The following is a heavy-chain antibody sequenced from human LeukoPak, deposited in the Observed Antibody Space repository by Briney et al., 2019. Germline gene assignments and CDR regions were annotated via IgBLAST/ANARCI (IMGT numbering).Heavy chain of an antibody. D-gene: IGHD5-18*01. CDR2: ISSSSSYI. V-gene: IGHV3-21*01. Sequence: GGSLRLSCAASGFTFSSYSMNWVRQAPGKGLEWVSSISSSSSYICYADSVKGRFTISRDNAKNSLYLQMNSLRAEDTAVYYCATGYSYGFFDYWGQGTLVTVSS. J-gene: IGHJ4*02. CDR3: ATGYSYGFFDY. CDR1: GFTFSSYS.